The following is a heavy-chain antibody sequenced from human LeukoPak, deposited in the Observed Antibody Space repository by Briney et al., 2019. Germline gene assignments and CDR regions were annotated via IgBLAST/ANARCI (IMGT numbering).Heavy chain of an antibody. CDR3: ARVRPPNIVDSVMDYKYYHDMDV. D-gene: IGHD5-18*01. CDR1: GYTFSSYG. Sequence: ASVKVSCKASGYTFSSYGISWVRQAPGQGLEWMGWISPYNGNTEYGQKVQGRVTMTTDRHTTTASMELRSLRSDDTAMYYCARVRPPNIVDSVMDYKYYHDMDVWGQGTTVTVSS. CDR2: ISPYNGNT. J-gene: IGHJ6*02. V-gene: IGHV1-18*01.